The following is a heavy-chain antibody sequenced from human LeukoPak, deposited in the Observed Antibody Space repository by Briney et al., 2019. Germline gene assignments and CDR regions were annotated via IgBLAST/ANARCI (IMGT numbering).Heavy chain of an antibody. CDR2: ISSSSSYI. Sequence: PGGSLRLSCAASGFTFSSYSMNWVRQAPGKGLEWVSSISSSSSYIYYADSVKGRFTISRDNAKNSLYLQMNSLRAEDTAVYYCAKGGSSSDYYYYGMDVWGQGTTVTVSS. CDR1: GFTFSSYS. D-gene: IGHD6-13*01. V-gene: IGHV3-21*01. CDR3: AKGGSSSDYYYYGMDV. J-gene: IGHJ6*02.